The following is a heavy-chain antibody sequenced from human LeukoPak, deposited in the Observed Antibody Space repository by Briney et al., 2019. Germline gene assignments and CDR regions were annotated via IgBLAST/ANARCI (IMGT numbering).Heavy chain of an antibody. J-gene: IGHJ4*02. D-gene: IGHD3-22*01. CDR1: GYTLTELS. CDR2: FDPEDGET. V-gene: IGHV1-24*01. Sequence: ASVKVSCKVSGYTLTELSMHWVRQAPGKGLEWMGGFDPEDGETIYAQKFQGRVTMTEDTSTDTAYMELSSLRSEDTAVYYCATFYDREGNFDYWGQGTPVTVSS. CDR3: ATFYDREGNFDY.